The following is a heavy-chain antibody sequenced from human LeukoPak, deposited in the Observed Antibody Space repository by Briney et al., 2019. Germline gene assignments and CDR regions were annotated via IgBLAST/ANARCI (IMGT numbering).Heavy chain of an antibody. CDR2: ISYDGSNK. Sequence: GGSLRLSCAASGFTFSSYGMHWVRQAPGKGLEWVAVISYDGSNKYYADSVKGRFTISRDNSKNTLYLQMNSLRAEDTAVYYCASVGATTVYFDYWGQGTLVTVSS. J-gene: IGHJ4*02. CDR1: GFTFSSYG. D-gene: IGHD1-26*01. CDR3: ASVGATTVYFDY. V-gene: IGHV3-30*03.